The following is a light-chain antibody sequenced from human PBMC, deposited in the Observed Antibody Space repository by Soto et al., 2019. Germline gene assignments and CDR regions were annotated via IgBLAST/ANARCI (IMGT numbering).Light chain of an antibody. J-gene: IGLJ1*01. Sequence: QSALTQPASVSGSPGQSITISCTGTNSDVGSYNLVSWYQQHPGKAPKLMIYEGSKRPSGVSSRFSGSKSGNTASLTISGLQADDEADYYCCSYAGNRNVFGTGTKVTVL. CDR3: CSYAGNRNV. V-gene: IGLV2-23*03. CDR1: NSDVGSYNL. CDR2: EGS.